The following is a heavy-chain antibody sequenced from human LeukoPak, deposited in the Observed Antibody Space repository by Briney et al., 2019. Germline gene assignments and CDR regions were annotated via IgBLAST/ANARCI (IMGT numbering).Heavy chain of an antibody. Sequence: SETLSLTCTVSGGSITSYFWTWIRQPAGKGLEWIGRIYTSGSTNYTPSLRSRVTMSVDTSKNQVSLNLSAVTAADTAVYYCARERTFYYMDVWGKGTTVTVSS. CDR3: ARERTFYYMDV. J-gene: IGHJ6*03. V-gene: IGHV4-4*07. CDR2: IYTSGST. D-gene: IGHD2/OR15-2a*01. CDR1: GGSITSYF.